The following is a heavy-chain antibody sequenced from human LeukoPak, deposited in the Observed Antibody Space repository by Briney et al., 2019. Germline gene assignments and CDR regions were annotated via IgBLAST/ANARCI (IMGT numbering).Heavy chain of an antibody. CDR1: GYTFTNYG. CDR3: ARGAAVTVIDY. J-gene: IGHJ4*02. V-gene: IGHV1-18*01. CDR2: VSAHNVNT. D-gene: IGHD4-11*01. Sequence: AAAVKVSCKASGYTFTNYGISWVRQAPGQGLEWMGWVSAHNVNTKYTQKLQGRVNMTTDTSTSTAYMELRSLRSDDTAVYYCARGAAVTVIDYWGQGTLVTVSP.